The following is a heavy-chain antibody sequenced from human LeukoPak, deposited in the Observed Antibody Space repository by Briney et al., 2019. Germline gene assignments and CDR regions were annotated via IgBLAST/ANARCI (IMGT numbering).Heavy chain of an antibody. V-gene: IGHV4-4*09. D-gene: IGHD3-22*01. CDR1: GGSISSYY. Sequence: SETLSLTCTVSGGSISSYYWSWIRQPPGKGLEWIGYIYTSGSTNYNPFLKSRVTMSVDTSKNQFSLKLSSVTAADTAVYYCARVFYDSSGYGTMVNWGQGTLVTVSS. J-gene: IGHJ4*02. CDR2: IYTSGST. CDR3: ARVFYDSSGYGTMVN.